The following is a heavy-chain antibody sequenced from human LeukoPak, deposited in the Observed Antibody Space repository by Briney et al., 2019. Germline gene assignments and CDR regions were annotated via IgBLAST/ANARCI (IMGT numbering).Heavy chain of an antibody. CDR2: ISWNSGSI. CDR1: GFTFDDYA. J-gene: IGHJ4*02. V-gene: IGHV3-9*01. CDR3: AKDMAAAGVGYFDY. D-gene: IGHD6-13*01. Sequence: GGSLRLSCAASGFTFDDYAMPWVRQAPGKGLEWVSGISWNSGSIGYADSVKGRFTISRDNAKNSLYLQMNSLRAEDTAFYYCAKDMAAAGVGYFDYWGQGTLVTVSS.